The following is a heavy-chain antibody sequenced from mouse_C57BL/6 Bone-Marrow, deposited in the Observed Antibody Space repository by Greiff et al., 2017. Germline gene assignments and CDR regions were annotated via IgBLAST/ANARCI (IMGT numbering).Heavy chain of an antibody. CDR2: IWSGGST. V-gene: IGHV2-2*01. Sequence: QVQLQQSGPGLVQPSQSLSITCTVSGFSLTSYGVHWVRQSPGKGLEWLGVIWSGGSTDYNAAFISRLSISKDNCKSQVFFKMNSLQADETAIYYCATPTGTPWFAYWGQGTLGTVSA. CDR3: ATPTGTPWFAY. J-gene: IGHJ3*01. D-gene: IGHD4-1*02. CDR1: GFSLTSYG.